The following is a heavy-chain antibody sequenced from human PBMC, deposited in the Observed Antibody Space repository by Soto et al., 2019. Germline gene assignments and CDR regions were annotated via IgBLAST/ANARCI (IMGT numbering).Heavy chain of an antibody. V-gene: IGHV1-69*13. CDR2: IIPIFGTA. CDR1: GGTFSSYA. J-gene: IGHJ6*02. Sequence: ASVKVSCKASGGTFSSYAISWVRQAPGQGLEWMGGIIPIFGTANYAQKFQGRVTITADESTGTAYMELSSLRSEDTAVYYCARLGITGTTFRVSEYYYGMDVWGQGTTVTVSS. D-gene: IGHD1-7*01. CDR3: ARLGITGTTFRVSEYYYGMDV.